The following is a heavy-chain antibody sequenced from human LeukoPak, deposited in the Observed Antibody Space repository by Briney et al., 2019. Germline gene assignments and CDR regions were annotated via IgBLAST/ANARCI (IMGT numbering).Heavy chain of an antibody. J-gene: IGHJ4*02. V-gene: IGHV4-38-2*02. CDR3: SRESAGTTIHY. D-gene: IGHD1-1*01. CDR1: GYSISSGYY. Sequence: SETLSLTCTVSGYSISSGYYWGWIRQPPGKGLEWIGSIYHSGSTYYNPSLKSRVTISVDTSKNQFSLKLSSVTAADTAVYYCSRESAGTTIHYWGQGTLVTVSS. CDR2: IYHSGST.